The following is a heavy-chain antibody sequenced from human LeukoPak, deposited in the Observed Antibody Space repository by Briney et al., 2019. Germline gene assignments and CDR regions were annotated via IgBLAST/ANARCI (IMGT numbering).Heavy chain of an antibody. V-gene: IGHV3-48*03. CDR2: ISSTGRTI. D-gene: IGHD6-13*01. J-gene: IGHJ5*02. CDR1: GFIFSNHE. CDR3: ARTLIAAVGASKNWLDP. Sequence: PGGSLRLSCAAFGFIFSNHEMNWVRQAPGKGLQWVSYISSTGRTIYYADSVKGRFTVSRDNAKNSLYLQMNSLRAEDTAFYYCARTLIAAVGASKNWLDPWGQGTLVTVSS.